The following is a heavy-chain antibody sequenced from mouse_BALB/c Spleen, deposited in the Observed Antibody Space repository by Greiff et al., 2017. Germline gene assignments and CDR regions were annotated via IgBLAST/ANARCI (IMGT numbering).Heavy chain of an antibody. CDR3: ARWGYGNFFFDY. CDR2: IYPGDGDT. D-gene: IGHD2-10*02. Sequence: QVQLKESGAELVRPGSSVKISCKASGYAFSSYWMNWVKHRPGQGLEWIGQIYPGDGDTNYNGKFKGKATLTADKSSSTAYMQLSSLTSEDSAVYFCARWGYGNFFFDYWGQGTTLTVSS. V-gene: IGHV1-80*01. J-gene: IGHJ2*01. CDR1: GYAFSSYW.